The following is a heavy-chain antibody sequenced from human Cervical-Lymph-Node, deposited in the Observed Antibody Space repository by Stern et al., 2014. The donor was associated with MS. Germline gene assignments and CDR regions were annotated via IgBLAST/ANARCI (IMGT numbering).Heavy chain of an antibody. J-gene: IGHJ4*02. V-gene: IGHV3-30*18. D-gene: IGHD3-3*01. CDR1: GFSFSASG. CDR3: AKDRGRTIFGVIIEYYFDY. CDR2: ISVDGSDK. Sequence: QVQLVQSGGGVVQPGRSLSLSCVASGFSFSASGMHWVRQAPGKGLEWVAAISVDGSDKFYADSVKGRFTISRDNSKSTLYLQMNSLRTEDTAVFYCAKDRGRTIFGVIIEYYFDYWGQGTLVTVSS.